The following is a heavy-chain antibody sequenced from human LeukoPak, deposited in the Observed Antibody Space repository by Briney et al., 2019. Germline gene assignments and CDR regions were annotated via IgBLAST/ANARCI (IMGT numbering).Heavy chain of an antibody. CDR2: MNPNSGNT. CDR1: GGTFSSYA. D-gene: IGHD3-10*01. V-gene: IGHV1-8*03. CDR3: ARVVIRGYYYYYMDV. J-gene: IGHJ6*03. Sequence: ASVKVSCKASGGTFSSYAISWVRQAPGQGLEWMGWMNPNSGNTGYAQKFQGRVTITRNTSISTAYMELSSLRSEDTAVYYCARVVIRGYYYYYMDVWGKGTTVTVSS.